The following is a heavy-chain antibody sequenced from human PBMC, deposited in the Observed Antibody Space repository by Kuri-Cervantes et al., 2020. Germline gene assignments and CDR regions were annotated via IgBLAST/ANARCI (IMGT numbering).Heavy chain of an antibody. CDR2: INPSGGST. CDR3: AKVGDGIVVIPAAPRPFYMDV. V-gene: IGHV1-46*01. D-gene: IGHD2-2*01. J-gene: IGHJ6*03. CDR1: GYTFTSYY. Sequence: ASVKVSCKASGYTFTSYYMHWVRQAPGQGLEWMGIINPSGGSTSYAQKFQGRVTMTRDTSTSTVCMELSSLRAEDTAVYYCAKVGDGIVVIPAAPRPFYMDVWGKGTTVTVSS.